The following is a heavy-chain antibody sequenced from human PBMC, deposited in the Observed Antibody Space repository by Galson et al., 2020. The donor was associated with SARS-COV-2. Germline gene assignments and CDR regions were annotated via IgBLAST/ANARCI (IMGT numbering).Heavy chain of an antibody. V-gene: IGHV4-59*11. D-gene: IGHD6-25*01. CDR1: GGSISTHY. J-gene: IGHJ3*02. CDR3: VREWDGYIDDAFDI. CDR2: IHYRGRS. Sequence: SQTLSLTCTVSGGSISTHYLSWVRQPPGTGLAWIAYIHYRGRSDCRPSLKRRVTISVDTSKNQFSLKLGSVTSADAAVYYCVREWDGYIDDAFDIWGQGTMVTVAS.